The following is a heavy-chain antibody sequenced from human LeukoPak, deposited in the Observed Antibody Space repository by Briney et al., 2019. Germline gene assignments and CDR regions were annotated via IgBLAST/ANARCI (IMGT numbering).Heavy chain of an antibody. D-gene: IGHD1-26*01. CDR3: AANTHSGY. CDR2: IKEDGSEK. V-gene: IGHV3-7*05. CDR1: GFTFSSSW. J-gene: IGHJ4*02. Sequence: GGSLRLSCAASGFTFSSSWMKWVRQAPGKGLESVAVIKEDGSEKHYVDSVKGRFAISRDNAKDSLYLQMNNVRAEDTAVYFCAANTHSGYWGQGALVTVSS.